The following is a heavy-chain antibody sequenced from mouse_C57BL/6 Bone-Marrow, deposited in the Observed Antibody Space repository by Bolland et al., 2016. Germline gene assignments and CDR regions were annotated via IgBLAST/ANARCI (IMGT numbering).Heavy chain of an antibody. CDR3: ARRSWFAY. CDR2: GSGNT. Sequence: GSGNTKYNEKFKGKDTLTADTSSSTAYMQLSSLTSEDSAVYYCARRSWFAYWGQGTLV. V-gene: IGHV1-66*01. J-gene: IGHJ3*01.